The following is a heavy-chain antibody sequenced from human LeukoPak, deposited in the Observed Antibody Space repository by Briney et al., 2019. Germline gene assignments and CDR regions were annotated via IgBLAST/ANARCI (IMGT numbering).Heavy chain of an antibody. Sequence: SETLSLTCTVSGGSISSYYGSWIRQPPGKGLEWIGYISYSGSTNYSPSLKSRVTISVDTSKKQFSLKLRSVTAADTAVYYCARHTSSGWYFIDYWGQGTLVTVSS. CDR1: GGSISSYY. CDR3: ARHTSSGWYFIDY. V-gene: IGHV4-59*08. D-gene: IGHD6-19*01. CDR2: ISYSGST. J-gene: IGHJ4*02.